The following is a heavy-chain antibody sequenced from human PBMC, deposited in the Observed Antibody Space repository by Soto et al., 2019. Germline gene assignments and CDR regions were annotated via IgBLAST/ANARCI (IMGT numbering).Heavy chain of an antibody. CDR1: GGSISSGDYY. Sequence: PSETLSLTCTVSGGSISSGDYYWSWIRQPPGKGLEWIGYIYYSGSTYYNPSLKSRVTISVDTSKNQFSLKLSSVTAADTAVYYCARDRRYDSSGYRIDYWGQGTLVTVSS. J-gene: IGHJ4*02. CDR3: ARDRRYDSSGYRIDY. V-gene: IGHV4-30-4*01. CDR2: IYYSGST. D-gene: IGHD3-22*01.